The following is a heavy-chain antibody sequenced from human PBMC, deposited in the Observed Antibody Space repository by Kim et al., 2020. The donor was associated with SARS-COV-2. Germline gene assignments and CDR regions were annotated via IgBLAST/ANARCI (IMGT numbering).Heavy chain of an antibody. J-gene: IGHJ4*01. CDR1: GYTFTNYA. D-gene: IGHD2-2*01. CDR2: INSVSGNT. Sequence: ASVKVSCKASGYTFTNYAIHWMRQAPGQRLEWMGWINSVSGNTKYSKMFQGRVTITRDTSATTAYIELSNLSSEDTAVYYCARDHRFCSTITCYGEAIDY. V-gene: IGHV1-3*01. CDR3: ARDHRFCSTITCYGEAIDY.